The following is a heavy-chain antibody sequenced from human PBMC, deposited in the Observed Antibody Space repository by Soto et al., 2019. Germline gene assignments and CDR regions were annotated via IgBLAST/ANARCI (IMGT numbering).Heavy chain of an antibody. CDR2: ITWNSGSI. CDR1: GFTFEDYS. Sequence: GGSLILSCAASGFTFEDYSMHWVRQAPGKGLEWVSSITWNSGSIGYADSVKGRFTISRDNAKNSLYVQMNSLRAEDTALYYCARTSGGGSYRYFDYWGQGTLVTVS. J-gene: IGHJ4*02. CDR3: ARTSGGGSYRYFDY. V-gene: IGHV3-9*01. D-gene: IGHD3-16*02.